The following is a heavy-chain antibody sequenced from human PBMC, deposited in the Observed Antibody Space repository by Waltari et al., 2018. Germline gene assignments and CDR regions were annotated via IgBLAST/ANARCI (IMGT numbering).Heavy chain of an antibody. CDR3: ARPSTEYYFYYYYMDV. CDR2: IDNSGNTV. J-gene: IGHJ6*03. CDR1: GVTFSSYE. V-gene: IGHV3-48*03. Sequence: EVQVVESGGGLVQPGGSLRLPCLASGVTFSSYEMTWVRQAPGKGLEWISYIDNSGNTVYYADSVKGRFTISRDNAKNSLFLLMNSLRAEDTAVYYCARPSTEYYFYYYYMDVWGKGTTVTVS.